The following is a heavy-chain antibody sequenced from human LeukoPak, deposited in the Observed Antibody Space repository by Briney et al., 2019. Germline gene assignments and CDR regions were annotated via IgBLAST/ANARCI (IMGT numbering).Heavy chain of an antibody. V-gene: IGHV4-59*01. J-gene: IGHJ5*02. CDR3: ARDVYYDFWSGPPSYWFDP. D-gene: IGHD3-3*01. Sequence: PSETLSLTCTVSGGSISSYYWSWIRQPPGKGLEWIGYIYYGGSTNYNPSLKSRVTISVDTSKNQFSLKLSSVTAADTAVYYCARDVYYDFWSGPPSYWFDPWGQGTLVTVSS. CDR1: GGSISSYY. CDR2: IYYGGST.